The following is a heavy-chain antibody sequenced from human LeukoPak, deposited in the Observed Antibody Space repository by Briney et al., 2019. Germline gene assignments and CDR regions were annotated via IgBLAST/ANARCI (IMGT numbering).Heavy chain of an antibody. CDR2: ISYDGSNK. CDR3: ASIAVAGTGN. J-gene: IGHJ4*02. V-gene: IGHV3-30-3*01. D-gene: IGHD6-19*01. CDR1: GFTFSSYA. Sequence: PGRSLRLSCAASGFTFSSYAMHWVRQAPGKGLEWVAVISYDGSNKYYADSVKGRLTISRDNSKNTLYLQMNSLRAEDTAVYYCASIAVAGTGNWGQGTLVTVSS.